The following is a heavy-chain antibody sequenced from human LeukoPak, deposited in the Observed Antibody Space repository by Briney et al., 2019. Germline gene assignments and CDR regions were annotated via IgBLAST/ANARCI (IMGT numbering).Heavy chain of an antibody. D-gene: IGHD2-15*01. Sequence: PGGSLRLSCAASGFSVSDAWMNWVRQAPGKGLEWVGHIRSKADGGTPDYIAPVKGRFSISRDDSKDTLYMQMNSLNTEDTAMYYCTTRSPARYCSDGACYSSAAYWGQGTLVTVPS. CDR1: GFSVSDAW. CDR2: IRSKADGGTP. V-gene: IGHV3-15*07. J-gene: IGHJ4*02. CDR3: TTRSPARYCSDGACYSSAAY.